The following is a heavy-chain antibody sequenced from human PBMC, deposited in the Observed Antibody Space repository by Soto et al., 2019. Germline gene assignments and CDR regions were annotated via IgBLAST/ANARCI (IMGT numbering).Heavy chain of an antibody. D-gene: IGHD3-10*01. Sequence: QVQLVESGGGVVQPGRSLRLSCAASGFTFNNYGMHWVRQAPGKGLEWVAVIWYDGGNKYYTDSVKGRFTISRDNSKNMFYQQMNSLRVEDTAVYYCAREGMGRGVIPDYWGQGTLVTVSS. V-gene: IGHV3-33*01. CDR3: AREGMGRGVIPDY. CDR1: GFTFNNYG. CDR2: IWYDGGNK. J-gene: IGHJ4*02.